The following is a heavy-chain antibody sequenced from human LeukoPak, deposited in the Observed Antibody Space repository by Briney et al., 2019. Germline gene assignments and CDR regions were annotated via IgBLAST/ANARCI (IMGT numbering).Heavy chain of an antibody. CDR1: GFTVSSNY. J-gene: IGHJ3*02. CDR3: ARTYTSSIAARPKAYAFDI. Sequence: PGGSLRLSCAASGFTVSSNYMSWVRQAPGKGLEWVSVIYSGGSTYYADSVKGRFTISRDNSKNTLYLQMNSLRAEDTAVYYCARTYTSSIAARPKAYAFDIWGQGTMVTVSS. D-gene: IGHD6-6*01. CDR2: IYSGGST. V-gene: IGHV3-53*01.